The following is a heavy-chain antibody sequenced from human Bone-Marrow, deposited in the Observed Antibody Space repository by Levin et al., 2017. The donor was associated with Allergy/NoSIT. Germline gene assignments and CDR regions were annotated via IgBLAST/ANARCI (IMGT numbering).Heavy chain of an antibody. V-gene: IGHV3-23*01. CDR2: ISGYNGNT. CDR3: ARPFRDGNSGSCFVSYDY. D-gene: IGHD2-2*01. J-gene: IGHJ4*02. CDR1: GFTFSTYA. Sequence: GGSLRLSCVASGFTFSTYAMSWVRQAPGKGLEWVSGISGYNGNTYYADSVKGRFTISRDGSKNTLYLQMDSLRADDTAVYYCARPFRDGNSGSCFVSYDYWGQGTLVTVSS.